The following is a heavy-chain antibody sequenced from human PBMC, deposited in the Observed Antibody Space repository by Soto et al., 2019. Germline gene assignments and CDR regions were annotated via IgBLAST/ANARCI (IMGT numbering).Heavy chain of an antibody. CDR2: IIPDSGGT. CDR1: GYAFTGYY. Sequence: ASVKVSCKTSGYAFTGYYIHWVRQAPVQRLEWMGRIIPDSGGTKYAQKFQGRVSMTRDTSINTAYLELSRLTSDDTAVYYCVRLGRSGRQYFQHWG. D-gene: IGHD7-27*01. CDR3: VRLGRSGRQYFQH. J-gene: IGHJ1*01. V-gene: IGHV1-2*02.